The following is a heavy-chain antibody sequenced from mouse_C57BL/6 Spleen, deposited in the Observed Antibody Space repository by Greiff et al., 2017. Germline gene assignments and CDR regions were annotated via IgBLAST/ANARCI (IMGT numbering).Heavy chain of an antibody. J-gene: IGHJ4*01. Sequence: VKLMQPGAELVKPGASVKMSCKASGYTFTSYWITWVKQRPGQGLEWIGDIYPGSGSTNYNEKFKSKATLTVDTSSSTAYMQLSSLTSEDSAVYYCARKDDGYYFRAMDYWGQGTSVTVSS. CDR3: ARKDDGYYFRAMDY. CDR1: GYTFTSYW. D-gene: IGHD2-3*01. V-gene: IGHV1-55*01. CDR2: IYPGSGST.